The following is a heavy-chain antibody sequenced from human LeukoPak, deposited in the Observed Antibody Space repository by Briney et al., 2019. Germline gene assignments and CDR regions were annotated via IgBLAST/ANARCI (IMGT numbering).Heavy chain of an antibody. CDR3: ARGSVIGGYSGYEHLDY. D-gene: IGHD5-12*01. CDR1: GYTFTSYY. Sequence: VSVKVSCKASGYTFTSYYMHWVRQAPGQGLEWMGIINPSGGSTSYAQKFQGRVTMTRDTSTSTVYMELSSLRSEDTAVYYCARGSVIGGYSGYEHLDYWGQGTLVTVSS. CDR2: INPSGGST. V-gene: IGHV1-46*01. J-gene: IGHJ4*02.